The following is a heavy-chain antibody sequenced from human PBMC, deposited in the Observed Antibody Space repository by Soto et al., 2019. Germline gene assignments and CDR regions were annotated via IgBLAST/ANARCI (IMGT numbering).Heavy chain of an antibody. CDR2: INYSGTN. CDR3: VSRQQQVALVEY. J-gene: IGHJ4*02. CDR1: AGCISTGNYY. V-gene: IGHV4-30-4*01. Sequence: SETLSLTCNVSAGCISTGNYYWRWIRQSPGKGLEWIGHINYSGTNYYNLYLKRRITVSVDADKDQLSRYLSPVTAAETAIYYCVSRQQQVALVEYWGKGTLVT. D-gene: IGHD6-13*01.